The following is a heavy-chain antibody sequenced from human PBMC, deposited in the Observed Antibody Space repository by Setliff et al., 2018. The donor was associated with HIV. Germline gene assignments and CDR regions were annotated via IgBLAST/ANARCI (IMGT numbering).Heavy chain of an antibody. CDR1: GYTFTAHH. Sequence: ASVKVSCKSSGYTFTAHHIHWVRQAPGQGPEWMGWIIPKSGETSYAEKFRGRVTMTRDTSLSTAYMELSSLRSEDTAVYYCARGAWYTSGWYSSRYLDVWGKGTTVTVSS. CDR3: ARGAWYTSGWYSSRYLDV. D-gene: IGHD6-19*01. CDR2: IIPKSGET. J-gene: IGHJ6*03. V-gene: IGHV1-2*02.